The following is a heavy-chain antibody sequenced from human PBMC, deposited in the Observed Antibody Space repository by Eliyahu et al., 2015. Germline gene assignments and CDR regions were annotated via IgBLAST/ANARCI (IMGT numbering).Heavy chain of an antibody. J-gene: IGHJ5*02. Sequence: QVQLVQSGAEVKKPGASVKVSCKASGYTFTSYYMHWVRQAPGQGLEWMGIXNPSGGSTSYAQKFQGRVTMTRDTSTSTVYMELSSLRSEDTAVYYCARGMGIAARGNWFDPWGQGTLVTVSS. V-gene: IGHV1-46*03. CDR2: XNPSGGST. CDR1: GYTFTSYY. D-gene: IGHD6-6*01. CDR3: ARGMGIAARGNWFDP.